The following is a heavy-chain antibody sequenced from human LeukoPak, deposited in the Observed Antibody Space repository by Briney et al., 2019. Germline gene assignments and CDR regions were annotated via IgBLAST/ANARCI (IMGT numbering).Heavy chain of an antibody. V-gene: IGHV4-34*01. CDR2: INHSGST. J-gene: IGHJ3*02. CDR3: ARAPITVAGTSDAFDI. D-gene: IGHD6-19*01. CDR1: GGSFSGYY. Sequence: SETLSLTCAVYGGSFSGYYWSWIRQPPGKGLEWIGEINHSGSTNYNPSLKSRVTISVDTSKNQFSLKLSSVTAADTAVYYCARAPITVAGTSDAFDIWGQGTMVTVSS.